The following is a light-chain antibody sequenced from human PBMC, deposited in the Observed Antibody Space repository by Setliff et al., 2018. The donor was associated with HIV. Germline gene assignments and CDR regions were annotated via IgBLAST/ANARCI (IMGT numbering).Light chain of an antibody. Sequence: QSVLTQPASVSGSPGQSITISCTGTSSDVGSYNLVSWYQQHPGKAPKLIIYEVSKRPSGVPDRFSGSKSDTSASLAITGLQAEDEADYYCQSYDSSLSGFVIFGGGTKVTVL. CDR2: EVS. CDR1: SSDVGSYNL. CDR3: QSYDSSLSGFVI. V-gene: IGLV2-14*02. J-gene: IGLJ2*01.